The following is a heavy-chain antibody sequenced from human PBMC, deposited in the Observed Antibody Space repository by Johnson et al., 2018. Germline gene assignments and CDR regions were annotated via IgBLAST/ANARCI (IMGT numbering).Heavy chain of an antibody. V-gene: IGHV3-15*05. Sequence: VQLVQSGGGLIKPGGSLRLSCAASGFTFNKAWMSWVRQAPGKGLEWVGRLRSQTDGGTTDYAAPVKGRFTISRDNAKSTLYLQINSLRAEDTAVYYCVREEQYNYAMDVGGQGTTVTVSS. CDR3: VREEQYNYAMDV. D-gene: IGHD1-26*01. CDR1: GFTFNKAW. J-gene: IGHJ6*02. CDR2: LRSQTDGGTT.